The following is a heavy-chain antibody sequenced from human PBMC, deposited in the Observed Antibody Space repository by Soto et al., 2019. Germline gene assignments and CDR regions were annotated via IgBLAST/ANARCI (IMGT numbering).Heavy chain of an antibody. Sequence: PGGSLKLSRATSAFNFSSYAINWVPQAPGKGLERVSNITGRGENTKYGETVKGRFTNSKDNSKNTLYLQMDNLTADDTAIYYCAKSQIGAAHYGDYWGQGTLVTVSS. CDR2: ITGRGENT. D-gene: IGHD3-16*01. CDR1: AFNFSSYA. V-gene: IGHV3-23*01. J-gene: IGHJ4*02. CDR3: AKSQIGAAHYGDY.